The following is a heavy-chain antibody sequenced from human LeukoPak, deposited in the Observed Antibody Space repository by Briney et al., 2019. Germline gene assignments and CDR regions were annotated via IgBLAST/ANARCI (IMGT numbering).Heavy chain of an antibody. CDR1: GGSISSSSYY. D-gene: IGHD3-10*01. CDR2: IYYSGST. Sequence: SSETLSLTCSVSGGSISSSSYYWGWIRQPPGKGLEWIGSIYYSGSTYYNPSLKSRVTISVDTSKNQFSLKLSSVTAADTAVYYCARDPYGSGSYAPSYYYYGMDVWGQGTTVTVSS. J-gene: IGHJ6*02. CDR3: ARDPYGSGSYAPSYYYYGMDV. V-gene: IGHV4-39*07.